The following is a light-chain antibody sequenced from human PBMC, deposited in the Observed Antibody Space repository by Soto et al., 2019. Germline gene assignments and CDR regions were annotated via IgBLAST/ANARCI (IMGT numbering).Light chain of an antibody. CDR2: EVS. CDR1: SSDIGDYTH. CDR3: NSYTSSRTLV. V-gene: IGLV2-14*01. Sequence: QSALTQPASVSGSPGQSITISCTGTSSDIGDYTHVSWYQQHPGKAPKLMIYEVSNRPSGVSNRFSGSKSGNTASLTISGLQAEDEADYYCNSYTSSRTLVFGGGTKLTVL. J-gene: IGLJ3*02.